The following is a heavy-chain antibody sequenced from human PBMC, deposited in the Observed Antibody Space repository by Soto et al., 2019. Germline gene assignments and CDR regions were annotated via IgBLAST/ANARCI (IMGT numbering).Heavy chain of an antibody. D-gene: IGHD6-19*01. CDR3: ARVRWTVAGPGHFDY. V-gene: IGHV4-59*01. J-gene: IGHJ4*02. Sequence: PSETLSLTCTVSGGSISGYYWSWIRQPPGKGLEWIGYMYNTGSTVYNPSFKSQVTISVDTSKNQYSLKLNSVTAADTAVYYCARVRWTVAGPGHFDYWGQGTLVTVSS. CDR2: MYNTGST. CDR1: GGSISGYY.